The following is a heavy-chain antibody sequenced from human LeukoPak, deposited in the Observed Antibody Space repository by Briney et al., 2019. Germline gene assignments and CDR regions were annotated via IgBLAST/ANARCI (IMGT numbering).Heavy chain of an antibody. CDR3: AKDWGVVPWFDP. CDR1: GFTFSSYA. V-gene: IGHV3-23*01. Sequence: PGGSLRLSCAASGFTFSSYAMSWVRQAPGKGLEWVSAISGSGGSTYYADSVKGRFTISRDNSKDTLYLLMNSLRAEDTAVYYCAKDWGVVPWFDPWGQGTLVTVSS. J-gene: IGHJ5*02. D-gene: IGHD2-2*01. CDR2: ISGSGGST.